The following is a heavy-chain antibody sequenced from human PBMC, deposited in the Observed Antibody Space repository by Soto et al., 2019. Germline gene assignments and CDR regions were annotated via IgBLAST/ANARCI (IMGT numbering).Heavy chain of an antibody. CDR2: IIPIFGTA. CDR3: ATSNNLTYYYDSSAHTGGTWFDP. CDR1: GGTFSSYA. J-gene: IGHJ5*02. V-gene: IGHV1-69*13. Sequence: ASVQVSCKASGGTFSSYAISWVRQAPGQGLEWMGGIIPIFGTANYAQKFQGRVTITADESTSTAYMELSSLRPEDTAVYYCATSNNLTYYYDSSAHTGGTWFDPWGPATLVTVSS. D-gene: IGHD3-22*01.